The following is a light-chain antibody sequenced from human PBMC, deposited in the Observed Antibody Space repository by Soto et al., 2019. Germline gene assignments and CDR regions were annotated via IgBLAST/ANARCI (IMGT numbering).Light chain of an antibody. CDR1: SSDVGGYNY. Sequence: QSALTQPPSASGSPGQSVTISCTGTSSDVGGYNYVSWYQQHPGKAPKLMIYEVSKRPSGVPDRCSGSKSGNTASLTVSGLQAEDEADYYCSSYAGSNNLYVVFGGGTKLTVL. J-gene: IGLJ2*01. V-gene: IGLV2-8*01. CDR3: SSYAGSNNLYVV. CDR2: EVS.